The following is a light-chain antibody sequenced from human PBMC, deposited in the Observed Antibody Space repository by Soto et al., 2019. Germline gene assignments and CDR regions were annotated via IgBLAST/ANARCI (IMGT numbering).Light chain of an antibody. J-gene: IGKJ2*01. V-gene: IGKV3-20*01. CDR3: QQYDTSPPMYT. Sequence: EIVLTQSPGTLSLSPGERASLSRRASQSVDSTYLAWYQQKPDQSPRLLIYATSTRAAGIPDRFSGSGSGTDFTLTISRLEPDDVAVYYCQQYDTSPPMYTFGQGTKVEIK. CDR2: ATS. CDR1: QSVDSTY.